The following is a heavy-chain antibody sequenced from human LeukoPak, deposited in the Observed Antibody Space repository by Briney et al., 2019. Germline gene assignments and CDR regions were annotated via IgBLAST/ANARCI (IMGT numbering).Heavy chain of an antibody. CDR2: IIPIFGTP. Sequence: SVKVSCKASGGTFSSYAISWVRQAPGQGLEWMGGIIPIFGTPNYAQKFQGRVTITADESTSTAYMELSSLRSEDTAVYYCARALPTVVTGDAFDIWGQGTMVTVSS. D-gene: IGHD4-23*01. CDR1: GGTFSSYA. CDR3: ARALPTVVTGDAFDI. J-gene: IGHJ3*02. V-gene: IGHV1-69*13.